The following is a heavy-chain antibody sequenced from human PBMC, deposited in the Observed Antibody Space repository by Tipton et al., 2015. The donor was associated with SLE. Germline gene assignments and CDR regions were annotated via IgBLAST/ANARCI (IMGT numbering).Heavy chain of an antibody. V-gene: IGHV3-23*01. D-gene: IGHD6-13*01. CDR3: ARDSAPLVIEAAGTGYFQH. J-gene: IGHJ1*01. CDR2: ISGSGGST. CDR1: GFTFSRYS. Sequence: GSLRLSCAASGFTFSRYSMQWVRQAPGKGLEWVSAISGSGGSTYYADSVKGRFTISRDNSKNTLYLEMNSLRPEDTAVYYCARDSAPLVIEAAGTGYFQHWGQGTLVTVSS.